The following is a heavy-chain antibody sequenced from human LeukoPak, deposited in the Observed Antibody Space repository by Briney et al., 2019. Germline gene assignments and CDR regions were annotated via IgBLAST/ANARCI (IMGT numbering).Heavy chain of an antibody. CDR3: ARDLQYYFDY. V-gene: IGHV3-48*04. CDR2: ISSSGSTI. CDR1: GFTFSSYS. Sequence: PGGSLRLSCAASGFTFSSYSMNWVRQAPGKGLEWVSYISSSGSTIYYADSVKGRFTISRDNAKNSLYLQMNSLRAEDTAVYYCARDLQYYFDYWGQGTLVTVSS. J-gene: IGHJ4*02.